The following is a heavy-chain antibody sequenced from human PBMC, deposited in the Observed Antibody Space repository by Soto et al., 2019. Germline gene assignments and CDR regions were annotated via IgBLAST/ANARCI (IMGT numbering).Heavy chain of an antibody. D-gene: IGHD2-2*01. CDR2: FDPEDGET. J-gene: IGHJ4*02. Sequence: ASVKVSCKVSGYTLTELSMHWVRQAPGKGLEWMGGFDPEDGETIYAQKFQGRVTMTEDTSTDTAYMELSSLRSEDTAVYYCATASLYCISTSCFSGEFDYWGQGTLVTVSS. V-gene: IGHV1-24*01. CDR1: GYTLTELS. CDR3: ATASLYCISTSCFSGEFDY.